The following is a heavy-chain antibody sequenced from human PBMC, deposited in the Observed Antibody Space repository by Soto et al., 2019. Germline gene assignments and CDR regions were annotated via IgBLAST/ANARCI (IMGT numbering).Heavy chain of an antibody. CDR3: ARGGDKYYDFWSGYYTTHDWFDP. Sequence: GESLKISCKGSGYSFTSYWIGWVRQMPGKGLEWMGIIYPGDSDTRYSPSFQGQVTISADKSISTAYLQWSSLKASDIAMYYCARGGDKYYDFWSGYYTTHDWFDPWGQGTLVTVSS. J-gene: IGHJ5*02. D-gene: IGHD3-3*01. V-gene: IGHV5-51*01. CDR2: IYPGDSDT. CDR1: GYSFTSYW.